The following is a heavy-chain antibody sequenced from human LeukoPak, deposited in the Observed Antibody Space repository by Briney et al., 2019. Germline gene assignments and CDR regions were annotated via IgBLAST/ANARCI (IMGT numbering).Heavy chain of an antibody. V-gene: IGHV3-74*03. CDR1: GFTFSTYW. CDR2: IRPEGTTT. Sequence: TGGSLRLSCAASGFTFSTYWMHWVRQAPGKGLVWVSRIRPEGTTTAYADSVRGRFTISRDNAKNTLFLQMNSLSAEDTAVYYCARDLDWILFDYWGQGTLVTVSS. CDR3: ARDLDWILFDY. J-gene: IGHJ4*02. D-gene: IGHD3-9*01.